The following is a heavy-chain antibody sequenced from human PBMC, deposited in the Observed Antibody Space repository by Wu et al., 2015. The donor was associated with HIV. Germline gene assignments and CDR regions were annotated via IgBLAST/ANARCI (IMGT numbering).Heavy chain of an antibody. Sequence: QVQLVQSGAEVKKPGSSVKVSCKASGGTFSSYAISWVRQAPGQGLEWMGGIIPIFGTANYAQKFQGRVTITTDESTSTAYMELSSLRSEDTAVYYCARDYYDSSGYYLSPVVYFDYWGQGTLVTVSS. CDR1: GGTFSSYA. J-gene: IGHJ4*02. CDR3: ARDYYDSSGYYLSPVVYFDY. D-gene: IGHD3-22*01. V-gene: IGHV1-69*05. CDR2: IIPIFGTA.